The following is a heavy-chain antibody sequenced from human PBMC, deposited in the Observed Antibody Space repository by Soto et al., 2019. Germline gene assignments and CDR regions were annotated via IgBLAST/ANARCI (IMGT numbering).Heavy chain of an antibody. CDR3: AREMLGVGQQRFYFDY. CDR2: INPSGGST. Sequence: QVQLVQSGAEVKKPGASVKVSCKASGYTFTSYYMHWVRQAPGQGLEWMGIINPSGGSTSYAQKFQGRVTMTRDTSTSIVYIELSSLRSEDTDVYYCAREMLGVGQQRFYFDYWGQGTLVTVSS. CDR1: GYTFTSYY. V-gene: IGHV1-46*01. D-gene: IGHD6-13*01. J-gene: IGHJ4*02.